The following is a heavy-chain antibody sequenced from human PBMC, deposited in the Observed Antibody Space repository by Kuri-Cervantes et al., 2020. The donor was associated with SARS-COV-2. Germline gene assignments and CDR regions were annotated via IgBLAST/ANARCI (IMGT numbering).Heavy chain of an antibody. CDR1: GGTFSSYA. J-gene: IGHJ6*03. CDR3: ARGGSASPYYYYYMDV. CDR2: IIPIFGTA. V-gene: IGHV1-69*13. Sequence: SVKVSCKASGGTFSSYAISWVRQAPGQGLEWMGGIIPIFGTANYAQKFQGRVTTTADESASTAYMELSSLRSEDTAVYYCARGGSASPYYYYYMDVWGKGTTVTVSS. D-gene: IGHD1-26*01.